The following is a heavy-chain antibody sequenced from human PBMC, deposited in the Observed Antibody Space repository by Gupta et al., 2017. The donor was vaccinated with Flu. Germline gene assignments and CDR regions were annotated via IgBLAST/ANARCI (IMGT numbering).Heavy chain of an antibody. Sequence: YSMNWVRQAPGKGLEWVAFVTGSSDTIYYADSVKGRFTISRDNARNSLFLQMNNLRAEDTAVYYCVRDGYSYDIWYYGLDVWGQGTTVTVSS. CDR2: VTGSSDTI. CDR1: YS. V-gene: IGHV3-48*01. J-gene: IGHJ6*02. D-gene: IGHD3-9*01. CDR3: VRDGYSYDIWYYGLDV.